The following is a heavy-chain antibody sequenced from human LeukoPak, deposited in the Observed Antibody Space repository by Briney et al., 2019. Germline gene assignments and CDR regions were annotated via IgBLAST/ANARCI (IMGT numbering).Heavy chain of an antibody. J-gene: IGHJ4*02. CDR2: IYYSGST. CDR1: GGSISSSSYY. D-gene: IGHD3-10*01. CDR3: ASLFLGYGSGSYSDYFDY. Sequence: PSETLSLTCTVSGGSISSSSYYWGWIRQPPGKGLEWIGSIYYSGSTYYNPSLKSRVTISVDTSKNQFSLKLSSVTAADTAVYYCASLFLGYGSGSYSDYFDYWGQGTLVTVSS. V-gene: IGHV4-39*01.